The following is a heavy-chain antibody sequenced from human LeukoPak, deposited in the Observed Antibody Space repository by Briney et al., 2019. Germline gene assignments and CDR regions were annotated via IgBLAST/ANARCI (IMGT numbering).Heavy chain of an antibody. V-gene: IGHV3-7*01. J-gene: IGHJ4*02. Sequence: GGSLRLSCAASGFTFSSYWMSWVRQFPGKGLEWVANIKQDGSEKYYVDSVKGRFTVSRDNAKNSLYLQMNSLRAEDTAVYYCASIDFWSGRPNYWGQGTLVTVAS. CDR2: IKQDGSEK. D-gene: IGHD3-3*01. CDR1: GFTFSSYW. CDR3: ASIDFWSGRPNY.